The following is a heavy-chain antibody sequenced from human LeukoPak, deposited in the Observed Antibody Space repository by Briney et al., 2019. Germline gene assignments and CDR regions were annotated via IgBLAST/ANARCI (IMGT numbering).Heavy chain of an antibody. CDR3: ARAAGHYFGSGSYYPNWFDP. Sequence: PGRSLRLSCAASGFTFSNFGMHWVRQAPGKGLEWVAVIWYDGSDKYYADSVKGRFTVSRDNSKNTLYLQMNSLRAEDTAVYYCARAAGHYFGSGSYYPNWFDPWGQGTLVTVSS. D-gene: IGHD3-10*01. CDR1: GFTFSNFG. CDR2: IWYDGSDK. J-gene: IGHJ5*02. V-gene: IGHV3-33*01.